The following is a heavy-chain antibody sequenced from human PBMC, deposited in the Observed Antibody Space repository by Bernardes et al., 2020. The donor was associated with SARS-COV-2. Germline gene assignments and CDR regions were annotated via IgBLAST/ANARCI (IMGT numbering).Heavy chain of an antibody. CDR3: ARSIPLSSGWFHLDY. CDR1: GFTFTSYE. V-gene: IGHV1-8*02. CDR2: MSATSGDT. Sequence: ASVKVSCKASGFTFTSYEVSWVRQASGQGLEWMGRMSATSGDTGYAQKFQGRVTMTRNTSITTAYMELTGLTSEDAAVYFCARSIPLSSGWFHLDYWGPGTVVIVSS. J-gene: IGHJ4*02. D-gene: IGHD6-19*01.